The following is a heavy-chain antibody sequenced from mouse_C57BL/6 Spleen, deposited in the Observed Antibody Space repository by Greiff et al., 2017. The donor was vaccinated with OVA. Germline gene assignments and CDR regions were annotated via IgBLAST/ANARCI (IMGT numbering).Heavy chain of an antibody. CDR1: GFNIKDDY. CDR2: IDPENGDP. J-gene: IGHJ2*01. V-gene: IGHV14-4*01. CDR3: TTCYY. Sequence: EVQLQQSGAELVRPGASVKLSCTASGFNIKDDYMHWVKQRPEQGLEWIGWIDPENGDPEYASKFQGKATITADTSSNAAYLQLSSLTSEVTSVYYCTTCYYWGQGTTLTVSS.